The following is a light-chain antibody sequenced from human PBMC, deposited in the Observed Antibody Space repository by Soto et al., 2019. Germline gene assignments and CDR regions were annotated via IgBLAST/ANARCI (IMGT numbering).Light chain of an antibody. Sequence: QSVLTQPPSASGTPGQRVTISCPGSSSNIGSNYVYWYQQLPGTAPKLLIYRSNQRPSGVPDRFSGSKSGTSASLAISGLRSEDEADYYCAAWDDSLSGVVFGGGTQLTVL. CDR2: RSN. J-gene: IGLJ2*01. CDR3: AAWDDSLSGVV. V-gene: IGLV1-47*01. CDR1: SSNIGSNY.